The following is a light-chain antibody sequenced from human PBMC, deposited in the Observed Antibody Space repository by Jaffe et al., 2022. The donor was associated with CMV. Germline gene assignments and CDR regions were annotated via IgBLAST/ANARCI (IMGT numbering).Light chain of an antibody. CDR1: QRLTRGD. J-gene: IGKJ1*01. CDR3: QQHWVSPWT. Sequence: VLTQSPGTLSLSPGDRATLSCRASQRLTRGDLAWHQQKPGQAPRLLIYDISTRATGIPDRFSGSGSGTDFTLTISRVEPEDSAVYYCQQHWVSPWTFGQGTKVEIK. CDR2: DIS. V-gene: IGKV3-20*01.